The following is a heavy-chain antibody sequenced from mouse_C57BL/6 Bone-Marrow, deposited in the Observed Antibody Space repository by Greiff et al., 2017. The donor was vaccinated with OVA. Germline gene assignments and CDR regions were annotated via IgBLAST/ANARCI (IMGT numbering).Heavy chain of an antibody. V-gene: IGHV1-63*01. CDR1: GYTFTNYW. Sequence: VQLQQSGAELVRPRTSVKMSCKASGYTFTNYWIGWAKQRPGHGLEWIGDIYPGGGYTNYNEKFKGKATLTADKSSSTAYMQFSSLTSEDSAIYYCARESPYYYGSRGWYFDVWGTGTTVTVSS. CDR2: IYPGGGYT. D-gene: IGHD1-1*01. J-gene: IGHJ1*03. CDR3: ARESPYYYGSRGWYFDV.